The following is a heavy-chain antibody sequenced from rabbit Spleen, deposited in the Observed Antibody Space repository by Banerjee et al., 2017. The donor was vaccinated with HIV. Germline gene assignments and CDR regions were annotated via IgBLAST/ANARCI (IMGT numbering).Heavy chain of an antibody. CDR1: GFSFSSSYD. Sequence: QSLEESGGGLVKPGGTLTLTCTASGFSFSSSYDMCWVRQAPGKGLEWIGCIDTVSDGTFYASWAKGRFTISKTSSTTVTLQMASLTAADTATYFCARGTNAGGYGSNLWGQGTLVTVS. V-gene: IGHV1S40*01. J-gene: IGHJ4*01. CDR3: ARGTNAGGYGSNL. D-gene: IGHD1-1*01. CDR2: IDTVSDGT.